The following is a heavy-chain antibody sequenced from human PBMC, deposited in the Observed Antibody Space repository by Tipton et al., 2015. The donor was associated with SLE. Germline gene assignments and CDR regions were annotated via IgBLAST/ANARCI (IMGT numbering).Heavy chain of an antibody. CDR3: ARGTYYDFWSGYYQYFDY. D-gene: IGHD3-3*01. CDR2: IYYSGST. V-gene: IGHV4-59*01. J-gene: IGHJ4*02. CDR1: GGSISSYY. Sequence: LRLSCTVSGGSISSYYWSWIRQPAGKGLEWIGYIYYSGSTNYNPSLKSRVTISVDTSKNQFSLKLSSVTAADTAVYYCARGTYYDFWSGYYQYFDYWGQGTLVTVSS.